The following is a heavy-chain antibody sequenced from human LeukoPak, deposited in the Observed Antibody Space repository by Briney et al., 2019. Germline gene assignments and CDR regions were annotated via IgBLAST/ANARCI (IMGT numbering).Heavy chain of an antibody. D-gene: IGHD1-26*01. J-gene: IGHJ6*02. CDR3: TTGRNWELLRPYGLDI. CDR2: IRTKIEGETT. Sequence: GGSLRLSCAASGFTFSSYAMSWVRQAPGKGLEWVGRIRTKIEGETTDYAAPVKGRFTISRDDSKTTLYLHMNSLKTEDSAVYYCTTGRNWELLRPYGLDIWGQGTTVTVSS. CDR1: GFTFSSYA. V-gene: IGHV3-15*01.